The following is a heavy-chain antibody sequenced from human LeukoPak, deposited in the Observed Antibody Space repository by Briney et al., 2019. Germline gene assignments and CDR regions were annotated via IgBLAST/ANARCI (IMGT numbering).Heavy chain of an antibody. J-gene: IGHJ4*02. CDR2: ISWNSASV. V-gene: IGHV3-9*01. D-gene: IGHD6-13*01. CDR3: AKDYGYCSSWYDY. Sequence: QAGGSLRLSCEASGFTFADYGMHWVRQAPGKGLEWVSTISWNSASVGYVDSVKGRFTISRDNAKKTLYLQMNSLRPEDTALYYCAKDYGYCSSWYDYWGQGTLVTVSS. CDR1: GFTFADYG.